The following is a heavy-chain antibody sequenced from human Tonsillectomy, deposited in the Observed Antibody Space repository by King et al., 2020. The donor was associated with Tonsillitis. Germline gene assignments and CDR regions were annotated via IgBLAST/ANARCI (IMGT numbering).Heavy chain of an antibody. CDR2: ISSSSSYI. J-gene: IGHJ6*03. CDR3: ARDLEGANREWYYYYMDV. D-gene: IGHD1-26*01. Sequence: QLVQSGGGLVKPGGSLRLSCAASGFTFSSYSMNWVRQAPGKGLEWVSSISSSSSYIYYADSVKGRFTISRDNAKNSLYLQMNSLRAEDTAVYYCARDLEGANREWYYYYMDVWGKGTTVTVSS. V-gene: IGHV3-21*01. CDR1: GFTFSSYS.